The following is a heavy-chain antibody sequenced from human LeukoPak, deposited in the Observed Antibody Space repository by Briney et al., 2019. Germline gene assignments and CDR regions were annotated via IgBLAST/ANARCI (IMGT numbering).Heavy chain of an antibody. CDR1: GGSISSGGYY. V-gene: IGHV4-31*03. D-gene: IGHD3-10*01. CDR2: IYYSGST. CDR3: ARGAREVRRYGMDV. J-gene: IGHJ6*04. Sequence: SQTLSLTCTVSGGSISSGGYYWSWIRQLPGKGLEWIGYIYYSGSTYYNPSLESRVTISVDTSKNQFSLKLSSVTAADTAVYYCARGAREVRRYGMDVWGKGTTVTVSS.